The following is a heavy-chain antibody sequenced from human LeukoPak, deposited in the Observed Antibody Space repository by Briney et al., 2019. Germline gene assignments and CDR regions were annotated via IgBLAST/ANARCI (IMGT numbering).Heavy chain of an antibody. V-gene: IGHV4-34*01. J-gene: IGHJ4*02. D-gene: IGHD6-13*01. Sequence: SETLSLTCAVYGGSFSGYYWSWIRQPPGKGLEWIGEINHSGSTNYNPSLKSRVTISVDRSKNQFSLKLSSVTAADTAVYYCARLEGAAAGTGYFDYWGQGTLVTVSS. CDR3: ARLEGAAAGTGYFDY. CDR1: GGSFSGYY. CDR2: INHSGST.